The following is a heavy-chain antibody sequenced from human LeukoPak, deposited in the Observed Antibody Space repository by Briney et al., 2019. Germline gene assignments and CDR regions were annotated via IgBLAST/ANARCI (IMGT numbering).Heavy chain of an antibody. CDR2: ISAYNGNT. CDR1: GYTFTSYG. D-gene: IGHD6-13*01. CDR3: ARAWWHSSSWYVSYYYMDV. Sequence: ASVKVSCKASGYTFTSYGISWVRQAPGQGLEWMGWISAYNGNTNYAQKLQGRVTMTTDTSTSTAYMEPRSLRSDDTAVYYCARAWWHSSSWYVSYYYMDVWGKGTTVTVSS. V-gene: IGHV1-18*01. J-gene: IGHJ6*03.